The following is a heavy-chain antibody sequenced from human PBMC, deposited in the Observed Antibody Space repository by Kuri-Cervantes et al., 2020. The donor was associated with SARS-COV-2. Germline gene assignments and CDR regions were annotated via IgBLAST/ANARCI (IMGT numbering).Heavy chain of an antibody. J-gene: IGHJ3*02. D-gene: IGHD6-13*01. V-gene: IGHV1-8*03. CDR1: GYTFTSYD. CDR2: MNPNSGNT. Sequence: ASVKVSCKASGYTFTSYDINWVRQATGQGLEWMGWMNPNSGNTGYAQKFQGRVTITRNTSISTAYMELSGLRSEDTAVYYCARGDRNYSSSWYGDAFDIWGQGTLVTVSS. CDR3: ARGDRNYSSSWYGDAFDI.